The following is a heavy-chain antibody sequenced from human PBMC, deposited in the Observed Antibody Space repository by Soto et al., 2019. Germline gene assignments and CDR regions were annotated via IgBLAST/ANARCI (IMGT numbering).Heavy chain of an antibody. CDR2: IIPIFGTA. CDR3: ARDEMPRGFDP. Sequence: ASVKVSCKASGGTFSSYAISWVRQAPGQGLEWMGGIIPIFGTANYAQKFQGRVTITADESTSTAYMGLSSLRSEDTAVYYCARDEMPRGFDPWGQGTLVTVSS. D-gene: IGHD2-2*01. J-gene: IGHJ5*02. CDR1: GGTFSSYA. V-gene: IGHV1-69*13.